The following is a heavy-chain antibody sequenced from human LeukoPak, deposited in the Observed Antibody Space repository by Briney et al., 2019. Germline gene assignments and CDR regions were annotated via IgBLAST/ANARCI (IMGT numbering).Heavy chain of an antibody. Sequence: PGGSLRLSCAASGFTFSSNAMSWVRQAPGKGLEWVSAISGSGGSTYYADSVKGRFTISRDNSKNTLYLQMNSLRAEDTAVYYCAKGATYYYDSSGYGWGQGTLVTFSS. CDR1: GFTFSSNA. J-gene: IGHJ4*02. V-gene: IGHV3-23*01. CDR3: AKGATYYYDSSGYG. CDR2: ISGSGGST. D-gene: IGHD3-22*01.